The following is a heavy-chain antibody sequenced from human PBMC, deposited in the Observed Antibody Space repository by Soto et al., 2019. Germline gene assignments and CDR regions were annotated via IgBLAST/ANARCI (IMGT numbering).Heavy chain of an antibody. Sequence: SGPTLVNPTQTLTLTCTFSGFSLSTSGMCVSWIRQPPGKALEWLALIDWDDDKYYSTSLKTRLTISKDTSKNQVVLTMTNMDPVDTATYYCARSKTYYYDSSGYGYYYYYGKDVWGQGTPVTVSS. J-gene: IGHJ6*02. CDR1: GFSLSTSGMC. CDR3: ARSKTYYYDSSGYGYYYYYGKDV. V-gene: IGHV2-70*01. D-gene: IGHD3-22*01. CDR2: IDWDDDK.